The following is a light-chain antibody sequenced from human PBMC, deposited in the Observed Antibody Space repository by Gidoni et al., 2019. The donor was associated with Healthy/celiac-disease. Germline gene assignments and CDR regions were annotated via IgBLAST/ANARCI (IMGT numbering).Light chain of an antibody. CDR1: QSISSY. Sequence: DIQMTQSPSSLSASVGDRVTITCRASQSISSYLNWYQQKPGKAPKLLIYAASSLQSGVPSRFSGSGSWTDFTLTISSLQPEDFATYYCQQSYSTPPWTFXQXTKMEIK. J-gene: IGKJ1*01. V-gene: IGKV1-39*01. CDR3: QQSYSTPPWT. CDR2: AAS.